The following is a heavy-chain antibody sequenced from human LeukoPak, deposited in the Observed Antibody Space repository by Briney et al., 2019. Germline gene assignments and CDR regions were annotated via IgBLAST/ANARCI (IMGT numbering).Heavy chain of an antibody. CDR1: GYTFTSQY. CDR3: ARAAMSVVKTYDHDAFDI. Sequence: ASVKVSCKASGYTFTSQYMHWVRQAPGQGLEWMGIINPSGGSTNYAQKFQGRVAMTSDTSTSTVYMELSSLRSEDTAVYHCARAAMSVVKTYDHDAFDIWGQGTMVTVSS. CDR2: INPSGGST. V-gene: IGHV1-46*01. D-gene: IGHD5-12*01. J-gene: IGHJ3*02.